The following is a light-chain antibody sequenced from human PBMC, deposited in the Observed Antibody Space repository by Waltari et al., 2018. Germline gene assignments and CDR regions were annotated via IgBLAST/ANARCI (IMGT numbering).Light chain of an antibody. CDR1: SSDIGSNN. CDR3: AAWDDSLDVWV. J-gene: IGLJ3*02. CDR2: SNN. V-gene: IGLV1-44*01. Sequence: QSVLTQPPSASGTPGQRVTMSCSGSSSDIGSNNVNWYQQLPGTAPKLLIYSNNQRPSGVPDRFSGSKSGTSASLAISGLQSEDEADYYCAAWDDSLDVWVFGGGTKLTVL.